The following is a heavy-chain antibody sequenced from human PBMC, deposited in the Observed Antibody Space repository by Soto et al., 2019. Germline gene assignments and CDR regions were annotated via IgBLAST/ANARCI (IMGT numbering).Heavy chain of an antibody. Sequence: QVQLVQSGAEVKKPGASVKVSCKASGYTFTGYYMHWVRQAPGQGLEWMGWINPNSGGTNYAQKFQGWVTMTRETSISTAYMELSRLRSDDKAVYYCAREGCSSTSCYAGWVDPWGQGTLVTVSS. CDR1: GYTFTGYY. D-gene: IGHD2-2*01. J-gene: IGHJ5*02. CDR3: AREGCSSTSCYAGWVDP. CDR2: INPNSGGT. V-gene: IGHV1-2*04.